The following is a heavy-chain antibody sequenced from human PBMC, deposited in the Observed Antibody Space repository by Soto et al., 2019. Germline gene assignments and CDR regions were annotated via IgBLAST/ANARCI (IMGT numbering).Heavy chain of an antibody. CDR3: AHRGESVSPRPIVFFDF. D-gene: IGHD2-8*01. Sequence: QITLKESGPTLVKPTQTLTLTCTFSGFSVSTNGVGVGWIRQPPGRALEWLALLYWDDDKRYSPSLKSRLTISKGNSRNQVVLTMTNMDPVDTAPYFCAHRGESVSPRPIVFFDFWGQGTLVTVSS. V-gene: IGHV2-5*02. CDR2: LYWDDDK. J-gene: IGHJ4*02. CDR1: GFSVSTNGVG.